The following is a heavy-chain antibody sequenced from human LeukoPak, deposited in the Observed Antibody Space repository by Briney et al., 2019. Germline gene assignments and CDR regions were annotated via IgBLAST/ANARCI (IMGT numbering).Heavy chain of an antibody. V-gene: IGHV3-30*04. CDR2: ISYDGTHE. CDR3: ARDKGTSYLSSIDG. J-gene: IGHJ4*02. Sequence: GGSLTLSCAASGFTFSIYVMQWVRQAPGKGREWVASISYDGTHEYHADSVKGRFTISRDNSKNTLYLQMNSLRAADTAVYYCARDKGTSYLSSIDGWGQGTLVTASS. CDR1: GFTFSIYV. D-gene: IGHD6-6*01.